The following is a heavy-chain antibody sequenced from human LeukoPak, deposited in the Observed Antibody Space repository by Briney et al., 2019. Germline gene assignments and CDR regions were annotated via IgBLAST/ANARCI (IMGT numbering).Heavy chain of an antibody. CDR1: GFTFSDYY. CDR3: ARTDYYGSGSYFDY. V-gene: IGHV3-11*01. J-gene: IGHJ4*02. Sequence: GGSLRLSCAASGFTFSDYYMSWIRQAPGKGLEWVSYISSSGSTIYYADSVRGRFTISRDNAKNSLYLQMNSLRAEDTAVYYCARTDYYGSGSYFDYWGQGTLVTVSS. CDR2: ISSSGSTI. D-gene: IGHD3-10*01.